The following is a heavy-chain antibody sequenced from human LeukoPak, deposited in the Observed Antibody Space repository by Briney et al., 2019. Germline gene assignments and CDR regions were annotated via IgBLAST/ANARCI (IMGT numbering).Heavy chain of an antibody. V-gene: IGHV1-46*01. D-gene: IGHD6-19*01. CDR3: ARSRTVAGTWGGYFDY. CDR1: GYTFTSYY. J-gene: IGHJ4*02. Sequence: ASVKVSCKASGYTFTSYYMHWVRQAPGQGLEWMGLINPSGGTTRYAQKFQGRVTMTRDLSTSTDYMELSSLRSDDTAVYYCARSRTVAGTWGGYFDYWGQGTLVTVSS. CDR2: INPSGGTT.